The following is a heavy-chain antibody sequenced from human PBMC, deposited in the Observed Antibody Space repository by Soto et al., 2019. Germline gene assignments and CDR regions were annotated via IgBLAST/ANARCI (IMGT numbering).Heavy chain of an antibody. CDR3: ARHLSYSSCWTRYFDR. CDR1: GYSFTSYW. D-gene: IGHD6-19*01. Sequence: EVQLVPSGAEVKKPGESLRISCKGSGYSFTSYWIGWVRQVPGKGLEWMGRIDTSDSTINYSPAFQGHVTISTDTSTRTASLQWSSLKASDTAMYYCARHLSYSSCWTRYFDRWGRGTLVTVSS. V-gene: IGHV5-10-1*01. J-gene: IGHJ2*01. CDR2: IDTSDSTI.